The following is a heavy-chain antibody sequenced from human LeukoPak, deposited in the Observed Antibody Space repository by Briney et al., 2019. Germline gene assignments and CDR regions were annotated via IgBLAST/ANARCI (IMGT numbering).Heavy chain of an antibody. CDR2: IYPGDSDT. Sequence: GESLEISCKGSGYSFTSYWIGWGRPMPGKGLEWMGIIYPGDSDTRYSPSFQGQVTISADKSISTAYLQWSSLKASDTAMYYCARQTASGSHIWVWFDPWGQGTLVTVSS. D-gene: IGHD3-10*01. V-gene: IGHV5-51*01. CDR3: ARQTASGSHIWVWFDP. J-gene: IGHJ5*02. CDR1: GYSFTSYW.